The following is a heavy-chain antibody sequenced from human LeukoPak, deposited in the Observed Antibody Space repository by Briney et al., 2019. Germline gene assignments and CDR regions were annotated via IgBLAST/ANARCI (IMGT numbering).Heavy chain of an antibody. V-gene: IGHV3-53*01. Sequence: GGSLRLSCAASGFTVSSNYMSWVRQAPGKGLQWVSVIYSGGSTYYADSVKGRFTISRDNSKNTLYLQMNSLRAEDTAVYYCARAEGSGSYFGYWGQGTLVTVSP. CDR2: IYSGGST. D-gene: IGHD3-10*01. CDR3: ARAEGSGSYFGY. CDR1: GFTVSSNY. J-gene: IGHJ4*02.